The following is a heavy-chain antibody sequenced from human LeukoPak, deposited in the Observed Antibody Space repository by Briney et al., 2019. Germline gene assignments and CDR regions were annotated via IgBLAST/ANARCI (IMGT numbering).Heavy chain of an antibody. V-gene: IGHV1-2*02. D-gene: IGHD5-18*01. J-gene: IGHJ4*02. CDR2: INPNSGGT. CDR1: GYTFTGYY. Sequence: ASVKVSCKASGYTFTGYYMHWVRQAPGQGLEWMGWINPNSGGTSYAQKFQGRVTMTRDTSISTAYMELSRLRSDDTAVYYRAGDLGYSYEVYFDYWGQGTLVTVSS. CDR3: AGDLGYSYEVYFDY.